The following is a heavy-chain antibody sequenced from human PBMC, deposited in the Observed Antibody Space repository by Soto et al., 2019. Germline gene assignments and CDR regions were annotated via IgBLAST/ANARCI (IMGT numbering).Heavy chain of an antibody. V-gene: IGHV1-2*02. CDR3: AREPMVRAAHGFDI. J-gene: IGHJ3*02. D-gene: IGHD3-10*01. CDR2: INPNSVGT. CDR1: GYTFTGHY. Sequence: ASVKVSCKASGYTFTGHYMHWVRQAPGQGLEWMGWINPNSVGTDYAQKFQGRVTMTRDTSISTAYMELSRLRSDDTAVYYCAREPMVRAAHGFDIWGQGTMVTVSS.